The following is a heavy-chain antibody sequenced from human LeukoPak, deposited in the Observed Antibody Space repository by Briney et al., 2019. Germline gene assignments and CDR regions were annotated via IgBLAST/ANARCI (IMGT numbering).Heavy chain of an antibody. CDR2: IRYDGSNK. CDR1: GFAFSSYG. D-gene: IGHD6-13*01. CDR3: AKKRHSSSFYYFDY. J-gene: IGHJ4*02. Sequence: GGSLRLSCAASGFAFSSYGMHWVRQAPGKGLEWVTFIRYDGSNKYYADSVKGRFTVSRDNSKNTLYLQMNSLRAEDPAVYYCAKKRHSSSFYYFDYWGQGSLVTVSS. V-gene: IGHV3-30*02.